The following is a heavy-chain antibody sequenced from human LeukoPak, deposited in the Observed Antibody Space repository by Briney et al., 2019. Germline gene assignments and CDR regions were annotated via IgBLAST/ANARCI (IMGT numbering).Heavy chain of an antibody. J-gene: IGHJ3*02. CDR3: AGLGVRGVIIAAEAFDI. CDR2: IYYSGST. D-gene: IGHD3-10*01. Sequence: SETLSLTCTVSGGSISSGGYYWSWIRQHPGKGLEWIGYIYYSGSTYYNPSLKSRVTISVDTSKNQFSLKLSSVTAADTAVYYCAGLGVRGVIIAAEAFDIWGQGTMVTVSS. V-gene: IGHV4-31*03. CDR1: GGSISSGGYY.